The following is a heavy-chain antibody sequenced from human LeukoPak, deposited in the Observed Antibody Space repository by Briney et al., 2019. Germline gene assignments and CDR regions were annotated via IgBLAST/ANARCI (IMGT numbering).Heavy chain of an antibody. D-gene: IGHD3-10*01. CDR3: ASALLLWFGEATSFDY. CDR2: ISAYNGNT. V-gene: IGHV1-18*01. CDR1: GYTFTSYG. Sequence: GASVKVSCKASGYTFTSYGISWVRQAPGQGLEWMGWISAYNGNTNYAQKLQGRVTMTTDTSTSTAYMELRSLRSDDTAVYYCASALLLWFGEATSFDYWGQGTLVTVSS. J-gene: IGHJ4*02.